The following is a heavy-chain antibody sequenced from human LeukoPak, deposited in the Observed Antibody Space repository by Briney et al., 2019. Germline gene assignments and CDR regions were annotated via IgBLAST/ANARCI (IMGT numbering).Heavy chain of an antibody. D-gene: IGHD6-13*01. CDR1: GYTFTSYN. CDR3: ARDLIAAAGQGFDY. J-gene: IGHJ4*02. Sequence: ASVKVSCKASGYTFTSYNINWVRQAPGQGLEWMGWINTNTGNPTYAQGFTGRFVFSLDTSVSTPYLQISSLKAEDTAVYYCARDLIAAAGQGFDYWGQGTLVTVSS. V-gene: IGHV7-4-1*02. CDR2: INTNTGNP.